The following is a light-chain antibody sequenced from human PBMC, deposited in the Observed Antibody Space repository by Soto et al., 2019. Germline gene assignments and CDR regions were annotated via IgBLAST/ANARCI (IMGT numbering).Light chain of an antibody. CDR2: QND. V-gene: IGLV3-1*01. Sequence: SYELTQPPSVSVSPGQTARITCSGDKLGDKYACWYQQKPGQSPVLVIYQNDKRPSRIPERFSGSNSGNTATLTISGTQAMDEADYYCQAWDSSTPYVFGAGTKVTVL. CDR3: QAWDSSTPYV. J-gene: IGLJ1*01. CDR1: KLGDKY.